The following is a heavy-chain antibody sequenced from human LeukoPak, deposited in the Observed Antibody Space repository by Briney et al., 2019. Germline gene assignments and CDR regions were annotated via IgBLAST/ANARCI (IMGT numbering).Heavy chain of an antibody. D-gene: IGHD6-13*01. CDR2: TYYRSKWYN. V-gene: IGHV6-1*01. J-gene: IGHJ4*02. CDR3: ARDLGVRAAVYFDF. Sequence: SQTLSLTCAISGDSVSRNSATWNWIRQSPSRGLEWLGRTYYRSKWYNDYAVSVKSRITINPDTSKNQFSLQLNSVTPDDTAVYYCARDLGVRAAVYFDFWGQGTLVTVSS. CDR1: GDSVSRNSAT.